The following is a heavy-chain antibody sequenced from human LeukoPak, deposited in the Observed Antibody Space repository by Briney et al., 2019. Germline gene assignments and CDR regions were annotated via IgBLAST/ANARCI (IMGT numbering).Heavy chain of an antibody. CDR3: AKYRDYYFEY. CDR2: ITGSGGRI. Sequence: GGSLRLSCAASGFTFSSYSMGWVRQAPGEGLEWVSSITGSGGRIYYADSLKRRFTISRDNSKNTVYLQMNSLRAEDTAVYYCAKYRDYYFEYWGQGTLVTVSS. V-gene: IGHV3-23*01. D-gene: IGHD3-16*02. J-gene: IGHJ4*02. CDR1: GFTFSSYS.